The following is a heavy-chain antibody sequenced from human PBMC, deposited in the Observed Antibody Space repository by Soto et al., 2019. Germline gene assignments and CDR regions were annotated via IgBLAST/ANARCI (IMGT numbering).Heavy chain of an antibody. CDR3: AREQGGSYCSGGTCYPKGLGY. Sequence: QVQLVESGGGVVQPGRSLRLSCAASGFSFRTYGMHWVRQAPGKGLEWVAVIWYDGSKEYYADSVKGRFTISRDNSKHTLYLQMNSLTAEDTAVYYCAREQGGSYCSGGTCYPKGLGYWGQGTLVTVSS. J-gene: IGHJ4*02. D-gene: IGHD2-15*01. CDR2: IWYDGSKE. CDR1: GFSFRTYG. V-gene: IGHV3-33*01.